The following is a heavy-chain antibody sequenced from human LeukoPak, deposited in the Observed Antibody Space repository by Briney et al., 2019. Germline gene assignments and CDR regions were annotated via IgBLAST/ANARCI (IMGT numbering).Heavy chain of an antibody. CDR3: ARHRASIVATIRSPPDY. Sequence: SETLSLTCAVYGGSFSGYYWSWIRQPPGKGLEWIGEINHSGSTNYNPSLKSRVTISVDTSKNQFSLKLSSVTAADTAVYYCARHRASIVATIRSPPDYWGQGTLVTVSS. V-gene: IGHV4-34*01. D-gene: IGHD5-12*01. J-gene: IGHJ4*02. CDR1: GGSFSGYY. CDR2: INHSGST.